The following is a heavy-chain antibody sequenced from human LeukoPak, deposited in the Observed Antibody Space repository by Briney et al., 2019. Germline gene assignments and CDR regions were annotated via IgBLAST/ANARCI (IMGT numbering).Heavy chain of an antibody. Sequence: GGSLRLSCAASGFTFSTYWMHWVRQAPGKGLVWVSRINSDGSRTSYGDSVKGRFTISRDNAKNTLFLQVNSLRAEDTAVYYCAREDDSSGYTPQYFDYWGQGTLVTVSS. CDR2: INSDGSRT. J-gene: IGHJ4*02. CDR1: GFTFSTYW. V-gene: IGHV3-74*01. CDR3: AREDDSSGYTPQYFDY. D-gene: IGHD3-22*01.